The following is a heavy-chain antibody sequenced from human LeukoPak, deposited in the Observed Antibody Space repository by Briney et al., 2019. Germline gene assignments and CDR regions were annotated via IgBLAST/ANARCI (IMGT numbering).Heavy chain of an antibody. J-gene: IGHJ6*02. CDR1: GFTFSSYW. D-gene: IGHD7-27*01. CDR3: ARGDWGLPPGDYYYYGMDV. Sequence: GGSLRLSCAASGFTFSSYWMSWVRQAPGKGLEWVANIKQDGSEKYYVDSVKGRFTISRDNVKNSLYLQMNSLRAEDTAVYYCARGDWGLPPGDYYYYGMDVWGQGTTVTVSS. CDR2: IKQDGSEK. V-gene: IGHV3-7*03.